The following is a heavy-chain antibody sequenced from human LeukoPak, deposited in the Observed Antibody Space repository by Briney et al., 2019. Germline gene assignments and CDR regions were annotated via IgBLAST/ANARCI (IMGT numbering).Heavy chain of an antibody. CDR2: FDPEDGET. V-gene: IGHV1-24*01. J-gene: IGHJ4*02. Sequence: ASVKVSCKASGYTFTSYYMHWVRQAPGKGLEWMGGFDPEDGETIYAQKFQGRVTMTEDTSTDTAYMELSSLRSEDTAVYYCATDLWWNYDYWGQGTLVTVSS. CDR3: ATDLWWNYDY. CDR1: GYTFTSYY. D-gene: IGHD2-21*01.